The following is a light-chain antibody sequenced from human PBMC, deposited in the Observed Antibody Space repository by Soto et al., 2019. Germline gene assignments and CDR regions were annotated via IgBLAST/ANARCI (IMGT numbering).Light chain of an antibody. J-gene: IGLJ3*02. CDR1: TGAVTSGHY. CDR3: LVSYGGARSVM. CDR2: DIS. V-gene: IGLV7-46*01. Sequence: QAVVTQEPSLTVSPGGTVTLTCGSSTGAVTSGHYIYWFQQKPGQAPRTLIYDISNKHSWTPARFSGSLLGDKAALTLSGAQPEDEAECYCLVSYGGARSVMFGGGTKLTVL.